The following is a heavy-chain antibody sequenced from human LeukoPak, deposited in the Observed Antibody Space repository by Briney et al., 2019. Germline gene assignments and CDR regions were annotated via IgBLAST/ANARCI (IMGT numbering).Heavy chain of an antibody. V-gene: IGHV3-21*01. CDR3: ARDKHDILTGYSRFDP. Sequence: GGSLRLSCAASGSTFSSYSMNWVRQAPGKGLEWVSSISSSSSYIYYADSVKGRFTISRDNAKNSLYLQMNSLRAEDTAVYYCARDKHDILTGYSRFDPWGQGTLVTVSS. J-gene: IGHJ5*02. CDR2: ISSSSSYI. CDR1: GSTFSSYS. D-gene: IGHD3-9*01.